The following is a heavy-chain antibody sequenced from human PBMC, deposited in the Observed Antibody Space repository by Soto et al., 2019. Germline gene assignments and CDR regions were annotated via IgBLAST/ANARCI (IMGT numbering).Heavy chain of an antibody. CDR3: XXGLWSFDY. Sequence: QVQLVESGGGVVQPGRSLRLSCAASGFTFSSYGMHWVSQAPGKGLEWVAXIWLDGXNXXXXXXVKGRFTISRDNSKXXXXXXXXXXXXXXXXXXXXXXGLWSFDYWGQGNLVTVSS. J-gene: IGHJ4*02. D-gene: IGHD5-18*01. CDR1: GFTFSSYG. V-gene: IGHV3-33*01. CDR2: IWLDGXNX.